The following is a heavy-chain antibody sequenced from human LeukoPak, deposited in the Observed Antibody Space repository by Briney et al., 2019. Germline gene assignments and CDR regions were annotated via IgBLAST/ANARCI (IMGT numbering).Heavy chain of an antibody. CDR2: ISGSGGST. J-gene: IGHJ4*02. Sequence: GGSLKLSCAASGFTFSSYAMSWVRQAPGKGLEWGSAISGSGGSTYYADSVKGRFTISRDNSKNTLYLQMNSLRAEDTAVYYCAKDLVPYDFWSGFDYWGQGTLVTVSS. CDR1: GFTFSSYA. V-gene: IGHV3-23*01. CDR3: AKDLVPYDFWSGFDY. D-gene: IGHD3-3*01.